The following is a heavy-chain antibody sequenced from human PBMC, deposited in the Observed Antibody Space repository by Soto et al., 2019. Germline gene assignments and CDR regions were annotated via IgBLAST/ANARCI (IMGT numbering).Heavy chain of an antibody. J-gene: IGHJ3*02. Sequence: GESLKISCKASGYSFTSYWIGWLRQKPGKGLEWMGIIFPGDSDTRYSPSFQGQVTISADKSISTAYLQWSSLMASDTAMYYCARNRVAGAMDAFDIWGQGTMVTVS. CDR2: IFPGDSDT. D-gene: IGHD6-19*01. CDR3: ARNRVAGAMDAFDI. CDR1: GYSFTSYW. V-gene: IGHV5-51*01.